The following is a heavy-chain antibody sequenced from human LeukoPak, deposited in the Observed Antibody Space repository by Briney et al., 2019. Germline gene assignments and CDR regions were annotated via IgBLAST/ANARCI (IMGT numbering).Heavy chain of an antibody. V-gene: IGHV1-69*05. D-gene: IGHD3-3*01. CDR3: ARVRFLEWLFGYYYMDV. J-gene: IGHJ6*03. Sequence: LMKAACKAYAGTFSSYAISWDRQAHGQGLEWMGGIIPIFGKTNYTHNFQGRVTLTTHESTRTAYMELSRLRSEDTAVYYCARVRFLEWLFGYYYMDVWGKGTTVTVSS. CDR2: IIPIFGKT. CDR1: AGTFSSYA.